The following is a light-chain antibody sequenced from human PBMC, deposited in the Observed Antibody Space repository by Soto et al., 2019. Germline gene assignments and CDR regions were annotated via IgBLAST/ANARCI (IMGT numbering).Light chain of an antibody. J-gene: IGLJ3*02. V-gene: IGLV1-44*01. CDR3: VAWDDSLDGWV. CDR1: SSNIGSNT. CDR2: NNN. Sequence: QSVLTQPPSVSGTPGQRVTVSCSGSSSNIGSNTVNWYQQLPGTAPKLLIYNNNQRPSGVPDRFSGSKSGTSASLAISGLQSEDGADYYCVAWDDSLDGWVFGGGTKVTVL.